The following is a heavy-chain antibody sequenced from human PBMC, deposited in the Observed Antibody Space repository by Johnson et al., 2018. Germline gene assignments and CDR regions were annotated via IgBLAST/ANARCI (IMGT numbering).Heavy chain of an antibody. CDR2: IKQDGREK. V-gene: IGHV3-7*01. CDR1: GFTFSRYW. CDR3: AREKDESGGFDL. Sequence: VQLVESGGGLVQXGGSXRLXCAASGFTFSRYWMSWVRQAPGKGLEWVANIKQDGREKNYVDPVKGRFTISRDDAKNSLYLQMNSLRAEDTAVYYCAREKDESGGFDLWGRGTLVTVSS. J-gene: IGHJ2*01.